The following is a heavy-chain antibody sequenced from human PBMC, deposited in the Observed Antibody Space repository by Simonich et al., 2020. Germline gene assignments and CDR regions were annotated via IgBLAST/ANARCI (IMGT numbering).Heavy chain of an antibody. V-gene: IGHV4-59*08. Sequence: QVQLQESGPGLVKPSETLSLTCTVSGGSISSYYWSWIRQPPGKGLEWIGYINYSGSTNYNPSLKSRVTISVDTSKNQFSLKLSSVTAADTAVYYCARLPDYWCQGTLVTVSS. CDR1: GGSISSYY. CDR3: ARLPDY. CDR2: INYSGST. J-gene: IGHJ4*02.